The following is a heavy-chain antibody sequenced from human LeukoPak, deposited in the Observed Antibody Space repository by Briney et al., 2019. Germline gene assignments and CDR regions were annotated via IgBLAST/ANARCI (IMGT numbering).Heavy chain of an antibody. CDR2: IYSGGAT. CDR1: GFTVNRTY. Sequence: GGSLRLSCAASGFTVNRTYMSWVRQAPGRGLEWVSVIYSGGATYYSDSVKGRFTISRDNAKNSLYLQMNRLRAEDTAVYYCARDFPRGYCSGGTCYAWFDPWGQGTLVTVSS. D-gene: IGHD2-15*01. J-gene: IGHJ5*02. CDR3: ARDFPRGYCSGGTCYAWFDP. V-gene: IGHV3-66*01.